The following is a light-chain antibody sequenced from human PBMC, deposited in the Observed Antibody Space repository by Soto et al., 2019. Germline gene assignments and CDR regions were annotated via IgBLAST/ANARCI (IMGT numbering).Light chain of an antibody. CDR2: DAS. V-gene: IGKV1-33*01. CDR3: QQYGTLLLT. Sequence: DIQMTQSPSSLSASVGDRVTITCQASQGISNYLNWYQQKPGKAPKLLIYDASNLETGVTSRFSGSGSGTDFTFTIISLQPEDITTYYCQQYGTLLLTFGPGTKVHIQ. J-gene: IGKJ3*01. CDR1: QGISNY.